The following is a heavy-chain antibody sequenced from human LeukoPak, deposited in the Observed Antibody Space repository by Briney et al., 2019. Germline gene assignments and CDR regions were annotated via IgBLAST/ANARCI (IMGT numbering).Heavy chain of an antibody. CDR2: INHSGST. Sequence: SETLSHTCAVYGGSFSGYYWSWIRQPPGKGLEWVGEINHSGSTNYNPSLKSRVTISVDTSKNQFSLKLSSVTAADTAVYYCARGLWDEGPWGQGTLVTVSS. J-gene: IGHJ5*02. CDR3: ARGLWDEGP. V-gene: IGHV4-34*01. D-gene: IGHD1-26*01. CDR1: GGSFSGYY.